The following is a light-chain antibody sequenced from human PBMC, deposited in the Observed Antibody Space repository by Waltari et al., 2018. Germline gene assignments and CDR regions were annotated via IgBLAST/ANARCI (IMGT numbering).Light chain of an antibody. CDR2: YTS. Sequence: QAVVALEPSLTVSPGGTVTLTCGSSTGRVTDGHFPSWFQQQPGQPPRTLIYYTSNNLSWTPARFSGSLLGGKAALTLSGAQPEDEAEYYCLLSYSGGLVVFGGGTKLTVL. CDR3: LLSYSGGLVV. V-gene: IGLV7-46*01. CDR1: TGRVTDGHF. J-gene: IGLJ2*01.